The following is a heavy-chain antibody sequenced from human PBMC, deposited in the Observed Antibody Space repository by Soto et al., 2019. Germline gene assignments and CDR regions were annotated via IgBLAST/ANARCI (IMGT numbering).Heavy chain of an antibody. D-gene: IGHD6-19*01. CDR3: ARGLAPYYFDY. CDR2: INAGNGNT. J-gene: IGHJ4*02. CDR1: GYTFTSYV. Sequence: QVQLVQSGAEVKKPGASVKVSCTASGYTFTSYVMHWVRQAPGQRLEWMGWINAGNGNTKYSQKFQGRVTITRDTSASTAYMELSSLRSEDTAVYYCARGLAPYYFDYWGQGTLVTVSS. V-gene: IGHV1-3*01.